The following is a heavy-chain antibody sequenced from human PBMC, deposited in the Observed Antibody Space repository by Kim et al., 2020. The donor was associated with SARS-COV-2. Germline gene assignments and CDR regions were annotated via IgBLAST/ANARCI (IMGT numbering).Heavy chain of an antibody. CDR3: VKGAWIVF. CDR2: IKAPDDSS. J-gene: IGHJ4*02. CDR1: GFNFGTFD. Sequence: GGSLRLSCVASGFNFGTFDMSWVRQAPGKGLKWVSVIKAPDDSSYYAESVRGRFTVSRDSARNTLYLQMNSLRADDTAVYYCVKGAWIVFWGPGTQVTV. D-gene: IGHD5-12*01. V-gene: IGHV3-23*01.